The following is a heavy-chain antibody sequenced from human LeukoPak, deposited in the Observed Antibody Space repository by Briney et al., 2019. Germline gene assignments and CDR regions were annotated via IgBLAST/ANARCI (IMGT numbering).Heavy chain of an antibody. CDR3: TRVGYIDEGIDY. D-gene: IGHD5-24*01. CDR2: IKQDGSKK. V-gene: IGHV3-7*04. J-gene: IGHJ4*02. Sequence: GGSLRLSCAVSGFTLTSYWMTWVRQAPGKGLEWVANIKQDGSKKSYVDSVKGRFTISRDNAKNSLYLQMNSLRAEDTAIYYCTRVGYIDEGIDYWGQGTLVTVSS. CDR1: GFTLTSYW.